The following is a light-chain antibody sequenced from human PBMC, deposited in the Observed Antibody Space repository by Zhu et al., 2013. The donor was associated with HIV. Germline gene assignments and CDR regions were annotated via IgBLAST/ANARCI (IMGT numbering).Light chain of an antibody. J-gene: IGKJ4*01. CDR1: QSIDTY. V-gene: IGKV1-39*01. Sequence: DIQMTQSPSSLSASVGDRVTITCRASQSIDTYLNWYQQKPGKAPNLLIFAASTSQSGVPSRFSGSGSGTNFTLTISSLQLEDFATYFCQQSYGTPLTFGRRDQGGH. CDR2: AAS. CDR3: QQSYGTPLT.